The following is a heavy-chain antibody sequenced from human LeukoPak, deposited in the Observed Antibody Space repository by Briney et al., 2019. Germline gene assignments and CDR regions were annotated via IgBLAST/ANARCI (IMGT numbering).Heavy chain of an antibody. CDR2: ISSSSSYI. CDR1: GFTFNKCA. Sequence: PGGSLRLSRAASGFTFNKCAMGWVRQAPGKGLEWVSSISSSSSYIYYADSVKGRFTISRDNAKNSLYLQMNSLRAEDTAVYYCATLFPPSLKMATIPRASDYWGQGTLVTVSS. CDR3: ATLFPPSLKMATIPRASDY. J-gene: IGHJ4*02. V-gene: IGHV3-21*01. D-gene: IGHD5-24*01.